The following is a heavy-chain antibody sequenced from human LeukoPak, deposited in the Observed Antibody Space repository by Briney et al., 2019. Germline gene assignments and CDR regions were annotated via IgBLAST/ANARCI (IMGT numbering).Heavy chain of an antibody. CDR2: ISWNSGSI. Sequence: GGSLRLSCAASGFTFDAYAMHWVRQAPGKGLEWVSGISWNSGSIGYADSVKGRFTISRDNAKNSLYLQMNSLRAEDTTLYYCARSFGATPFDYWGQGTLVTVSS. J-gene: IGHJ4*02. V-gene: IGHV3-9*01. D-gene: IGHD3-10*01. CDR3: ARSFGATPFDY. CDR1: GFTFDAYA.